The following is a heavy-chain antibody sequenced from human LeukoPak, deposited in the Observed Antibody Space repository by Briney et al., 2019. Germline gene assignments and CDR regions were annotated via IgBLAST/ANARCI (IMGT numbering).Heavy chain of an antibody. V-gene: IGHV3-48*01. D-gene: IGHD2/OR15-2a*01. J-gene: IGHJ4*02. CDR1: GFTFSGYI. CDR3: ARHSVSPEYDF. Sequence: GGSLRLSCAASGFTFSGYIMNWVRQAPGKGLEWVSFIGTSGNTIYYADSVKGRFTVSRDNAKNSLYLQMNSLRAEDTAVYYCARHSVSPEYDFWGQGTLVTVSS. CDR2: IGTSGNTI.